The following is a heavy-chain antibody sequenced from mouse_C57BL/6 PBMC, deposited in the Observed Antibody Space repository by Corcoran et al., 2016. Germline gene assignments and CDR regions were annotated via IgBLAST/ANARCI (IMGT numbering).Heavy chain of an antibody. Sequence: QVQLQQSGPELVKPGASVKISCKASGYTFTDYYINWVKQRPGQGLEWIGWIFPGSGSTYYNEKFKGKANLTVDKSSSTAYMLLSSLTSEDSAVDFCARQGGLGPWFAYWGQGTLVTVSA. J-gene: IGHJ3*01. CDR1: GYTFTDYY. CDR2: IFPGSGST. V-gene: IGHV1-75*01. D-gene: IGHD4-1*01. CDR3: ARQGGLGPWFAY.